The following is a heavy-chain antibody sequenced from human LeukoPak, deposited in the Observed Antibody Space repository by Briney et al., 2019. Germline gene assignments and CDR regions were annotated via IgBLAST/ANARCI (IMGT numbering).Heavy chain of an antibody. D-gene: IGHD3-3*01. CDR3: ATIDDFWSGYYADY. CDR2: ISGSGGST. Sequence: GGSLRLSCAASGFIFSNYGMNWVRQAPGKGLEWVSAISGSGGSTYYADSVKGRFTISRDNSKNTLYLQMNSLRAEDTAVYYCATIDDFWSGYYADYWGQGTLVTVSS. J-gene: IGHJ4*02. V-gene: IGHV3-23*01. CDR1: GFIFSNYG.